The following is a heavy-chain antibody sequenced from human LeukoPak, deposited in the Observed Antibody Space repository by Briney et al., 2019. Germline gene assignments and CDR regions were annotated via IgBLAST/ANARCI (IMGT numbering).Heavy chain of an antibody. CDR3: AHGTGEARPLRDDYNDWGFDI. J-gene: IGHJ4*02. Sequence: ESGPTLVKPTQTLTLTCNFSGFSLTTGGVGVGWIRRPPRKALEWLAFIYWDDDKRNIPSQKNRLTIARGTSENQVVLTMTKMDPVDTGTYLCAHGTGEARPLRDDYNDWGFDIWGQGTLVTVSS. CDR1: GFSLTTGGVG. V-gene: IGHV2-5*02. D-gene: IGHD5-24*01. CDR2: IYWDDDK.